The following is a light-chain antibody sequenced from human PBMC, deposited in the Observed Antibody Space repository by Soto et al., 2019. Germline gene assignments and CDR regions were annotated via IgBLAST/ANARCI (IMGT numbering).Light chain of an antibody. CDR2: KAS. Sequence: DIQMTQSPSTLSASVGDRVTITCRASQSISTWLAWYQQKAGKAPKLLIYKASSLEGGVPSRFSGSGSGTEFNITISSLQPDDFATYYCQQDNTYPLTCGGGTTVDIK. V-gene: IGKV1-5*03. CDR3: QQDNTYPLT. CDR1: QSISTW. J-gene: IGKJ4*02.